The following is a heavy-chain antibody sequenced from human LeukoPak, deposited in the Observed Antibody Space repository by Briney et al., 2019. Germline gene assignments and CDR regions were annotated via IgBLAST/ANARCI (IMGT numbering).Heavy chain of an antibody. CDR2: IKQDGSEK. Sequence: PGGSLRLSCAASGFTFSSYWMSWVRQAPGKGLEWVANIKQDGSEKYYVDSVKGRFTISRDNSKNTLYLQMNSLRAEDTAVYYCAKVAFIAVANNDYWGQGTLVTVSS. CDR3: AKVAFIAVANNDY. D-gene: IGHD6-19*01. CDR1: GFTFSSYW. V-gene: IGHV3-7*03. J-gene: IGHJ4*02.